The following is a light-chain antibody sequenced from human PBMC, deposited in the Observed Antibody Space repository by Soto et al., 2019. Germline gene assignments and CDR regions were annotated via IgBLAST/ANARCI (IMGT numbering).Light chain of an antibody. J-gene: IGKJ1*01. CDR1: QSVSSY. V-gene: IGKV3-11*01. CDR3: QQRSNWPHT. CDR2: DAS. Sequence: EIVLTQSPATLSLSPGERATLSCRASQSVSSYLAWYQQKPGQAHRLLIYDASNRATGIPAWFSGSGFGTDFPLTISLLAPEDFAVYCYQQRSNWPHTFGQGTQVEI.